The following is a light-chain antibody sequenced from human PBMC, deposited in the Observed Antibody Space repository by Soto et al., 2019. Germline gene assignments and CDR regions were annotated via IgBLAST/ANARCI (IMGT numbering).Light chain of an antibody. J-gene: IGLJ3*02. Sequence: QSALTQPRSVSGSPGQSVTISCTGSSSDVGGSNFVSWYQQHPVEAPKLVIYDVSKRPSGVPDRFSGSKSGNTASLTISGLQAEDEADYYCCSYAGNSLWVFGGGTKLTVL. CDR1: SSDVGGSNF. CDR2: DVS. CDR3: CSYAGNSLWV. V-gene: IGLV2-11*01.